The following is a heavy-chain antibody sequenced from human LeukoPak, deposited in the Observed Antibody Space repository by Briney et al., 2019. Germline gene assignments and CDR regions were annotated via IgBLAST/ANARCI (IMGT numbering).Heavy chain of an antibody. CDR1: GGSISSYY. CDR3: ARDPIWSGYPIGLDDAFDI. D-gene: IGHD3-3*01. V-gene: IGHV4-4*07. CDR2: IYTSGST. Sequence: SETLSLTCTVSGGSISSYYWSWIRQPAGKGLEWIGRIYTSGSTNYNPSLKSRFTMSVDTSKNQFSLKLSSVTAADTAVYYCARDPIWSGYPIGLDDAFDIWGQGTMVTVSS. J-gene: IGHJ3*02.